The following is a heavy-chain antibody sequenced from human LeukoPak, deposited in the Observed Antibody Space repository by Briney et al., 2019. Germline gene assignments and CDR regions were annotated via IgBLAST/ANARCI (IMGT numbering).Heavy chain of an antibody. CDR2: INGDGRNI. Sequence: QPGGSLRLSCVASGFTFSSYWMHWVRQDPRKGLVWVLRINGDGRNINYADSVRGRFTISRDNAKNTLYLQMNTLRVEDTAVYYCTRDLMDYDVSTGLHHYYMDVWGQGTTVTVSS. CDR1: GFTFSSYW. J-gene: IGHJ6*02. V-gene: IGHV3-74*01. D-gene: IGHD3-9*01. CDR3: TRDLMDYDVSTGLHHYYMDV.